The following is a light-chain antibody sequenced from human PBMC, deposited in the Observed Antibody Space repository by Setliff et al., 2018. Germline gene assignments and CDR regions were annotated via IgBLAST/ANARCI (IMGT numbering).Light chain of an antibody. CDR1: SNDVWGHNY. V-gene: IGLV2-8*01. Sequence: QSALPQPPSASGSPGQSVTISCTGTSNDVWGHNYVSWYQQHPGKAPQLIIYDVTKRPSGVPDRFSGSKSGNTASLTVSGLQAEDEADYYCSSYADSNIFLFGT. J-gene: IGLJ1*01. CDR3: SSYADSNIFL. CDR2: DVT.